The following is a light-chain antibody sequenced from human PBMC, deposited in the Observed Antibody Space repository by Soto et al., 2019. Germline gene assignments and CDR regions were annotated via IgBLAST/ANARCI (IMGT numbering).Light chain of an antibody. CDR2: END. CDR3: GTWDTRLSVLYV. J-gene: IGLJ1*01. Sequence: QSVLTQPPSVSAAPGQTVTISCSGSSSNIGNHYVAWYQKLPGTAPKLLLYENDKRPSGIPDRISGSKSGTSATLGITGLQTEDEADYYCGTWDTRLSVLYVFGTGTKVTVL. CDR1: SSNIGNHY. V-gene: IGLV1-51*01.